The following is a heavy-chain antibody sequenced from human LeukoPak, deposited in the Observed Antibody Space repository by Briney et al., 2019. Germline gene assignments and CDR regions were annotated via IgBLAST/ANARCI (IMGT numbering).Heavy chain of an antibody. CDR1: GGSISSYS. Sequence: SETLSLTCTVSGGSISSYSWSWIRQPAGKGLEWIGEINHDGSSNSNPSLMSRATISLDTSENQFSLKLSSVTAADTAVYYCARGGGYDFWSGYTNFDYWGQGTLVTVSS. J-gene: IGHJ4*02. D-gene: IGHD3-3*01. CDR3: ARGGGYDFWSGYTNFDY. V-gene: IGHV4-34*01. CDR2: INHDGSS.